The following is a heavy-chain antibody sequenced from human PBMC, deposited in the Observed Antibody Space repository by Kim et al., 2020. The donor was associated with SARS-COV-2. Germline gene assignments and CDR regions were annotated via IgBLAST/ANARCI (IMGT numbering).Heavy chain of an antibody. Sequence: GGSLRLSCAASGFTFSSYGMHWVRQAPGKGLEWVAVISYDGSNKYYADSVKGRFTISRDNSKNTRYLQMNSLRAEDTAVYYCAKSGPVYYGSGSYFDYWGQGTLVTVSS. CDR3: AKSGPVYYGSGSYFDY. V-gene: IGHV3-30*18. D-gene: IGHD3-10*01. CDR2: ISYDGSNK. CDR1: GFTFSSYG. J-gene: IGHJ4*02.